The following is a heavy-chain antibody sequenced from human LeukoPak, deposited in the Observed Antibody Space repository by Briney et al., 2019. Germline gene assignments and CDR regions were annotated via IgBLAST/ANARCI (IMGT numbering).Heavy chain of an antibody. CDR1: GYTFTSYA. V-gene: IGHV7-4-1*02. J-gene: IGHJ6*03. D-gene: IGHD6-6*01. CDR2: INTNTGNP. CDR3: ARHTAARPYYYYYYMDV. Sequence: ASVKVSCKASGYTFTSYAMNWVRQAPGQGLEWMGWINTNTGNPTYAQGFTGRFVFSLDTSFSTAYLQWSSLKASDTAMYYCARHTAARPYYYYYYMDVWGKGTTVTVSS.